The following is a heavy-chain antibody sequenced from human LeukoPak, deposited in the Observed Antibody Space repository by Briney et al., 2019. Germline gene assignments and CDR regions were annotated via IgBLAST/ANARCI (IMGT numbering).Heavy chain of an antibody. Sequence: SETLSLTCTVSGGSISSYYWSWIRQPPGKGPEWIGYIYYSGSTNYNPSLKSRVTISVDTSKNQFSLKLSSVTAADTAVYYCARQVAVAGGFDPWGQGTLVTVSS. CDR1: GGSISSYY. D-gene: IGHD6-19*01. J-gene: IGHJ5*02. CDR2: IYYSGST. CDR3: ARQVAVAGGFDP. V-gene: IGHV4-59*08.